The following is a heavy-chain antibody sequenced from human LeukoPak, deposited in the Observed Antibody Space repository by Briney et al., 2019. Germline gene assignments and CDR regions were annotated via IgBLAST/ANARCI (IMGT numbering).Heavy chain of an antibody. V-gene: IGHV1-69*05. CDR1: GVTFSSYA. D-gene: IGHD1-26*01. CDR2: IIPIFGTA. CDR3: ARVRTGVGAAVWYYFDY. J-gene: IGHJ4*02. Sequence: SVKVSCKASGVTFSSYAISWVRQAPGQGLEWMGGIIPIFGTANYAQKFQGRVTITTDESTSTAYMELSSLRSEDTAVYYCARVRTGVGAAVWYYFDYWGQGTLVTVSS.